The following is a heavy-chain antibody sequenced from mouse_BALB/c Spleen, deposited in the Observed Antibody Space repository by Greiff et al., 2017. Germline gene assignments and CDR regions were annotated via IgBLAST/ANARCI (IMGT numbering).Heavy chain of an antibody. CDR2: IWSGGST. D-gene: IGHD1-1*01. CDR3: ARNLRGGPTVVAWDYYAMDY. V-gene: IGHV2-2*02. Sequence: QVQLQQSGPGLVQPSQSLSITCTVSGFSLTSYGVHWVRQSPGKGLEWLGVIWSGGSTDYNAAFISRLSISKDNSKSQVFFKMNSLQANDTAIYYCARNLRGGPTVVAWDYYAMDYWGQGTSVTVSS. CDR1: GFSLTSYG. J-gene: IGHJ4*01.